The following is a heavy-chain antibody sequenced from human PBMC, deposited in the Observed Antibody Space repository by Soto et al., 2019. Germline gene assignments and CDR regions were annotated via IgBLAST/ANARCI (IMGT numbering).Heavy chain of an antibody. V-gene: IGHV1-18*01. D-gene: IGHD5-18*01. J-gene: IGHJ6*02. CDR2: MSRHNGYT. CDR3: ARDGFYAGLGRYSYCYSTPRYYGMDV. CDR1: GYTFTTYD. Sequence: QVQLVQSGAEVKKPGASVKVSCKASGYTFTTYDINWVRQATGQGLEWMGWMSRHNGYTIYAQKLQGRVTLTTDTSMRTAYMELRSLRSDDTAVYFCARDGFYAGLGRYSYCYSTPRYYGMDVWSQGTTVTVSS.